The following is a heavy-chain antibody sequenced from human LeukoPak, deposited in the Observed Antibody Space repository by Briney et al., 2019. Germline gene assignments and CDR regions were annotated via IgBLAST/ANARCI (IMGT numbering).Heavy chain of an antibody. Sequence: PGGSLRLSCAASGFTFSSYSMNWVRQAPGKGLEWVSSISSSSSYIYYADSVKGRFTISRDNAKNSLYLQMNSLRAEDTAVYYCARDPGIFGTTSLSDYWGQGTLVTVSS. CDR1: GFTFSSYS. V-gene: IGHV3-21*01. CDR3: ARDPGIFGTTSLSDY. J-gene: IGHJ4*02. CDR2: ISSSSSYI. D-gene: IGHD1-7*01.